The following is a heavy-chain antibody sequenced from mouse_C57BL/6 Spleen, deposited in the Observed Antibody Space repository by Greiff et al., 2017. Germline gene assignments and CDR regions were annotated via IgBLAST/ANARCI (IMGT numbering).Heavy chain of an antibody. J-gene: IGHJ2*01. Sequence: QVQLQQSGAELVKPGASVKLSCKASGYTFTSYWMHWVKQRPGQGLEWIGMIHPNSGSTNYNEKFKSKATLTVDKSSSTAYMQLSSLTSEDSAVYYCAREVLYYFDYWGQGTTLTVSS. CDR1: GYTFTSYW. V-gene: IGHV1-64*01. CDR2: IHPNSGST. CDR3: AREVLYYFDY.